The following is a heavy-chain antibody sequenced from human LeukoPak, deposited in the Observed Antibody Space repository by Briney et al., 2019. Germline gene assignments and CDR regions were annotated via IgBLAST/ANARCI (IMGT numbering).Heavy chain of an antibody. D-gene: IGHD4-11*01. CDR3: AREGYSNSFDY. CDR2: IYHSGST. CDR1: GYSISSGYY. J-gene: IGHJ4*02. V-gene: IGHV4-38-2*02. Sequence: PWETLSLTCTLSGYSISSGYYWGWIRQPPGKGLEWIGSIYHSGSTYYNPSLKSRVTISVDTSKNQFSLKLSSVTAADTAVYYCAREGYSNSFDYWGQGTLVTVSS.